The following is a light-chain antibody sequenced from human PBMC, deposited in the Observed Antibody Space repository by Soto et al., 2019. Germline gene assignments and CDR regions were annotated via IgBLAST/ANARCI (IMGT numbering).Light chain of an antibody. CDR2: AAS. V-gene: IGKV1-39*01. J-gene: IGKJ1*01. CDR3: QHYNSYSEA. CDR1: QSISNH. Sequence: DLQMPQSPSSLSPSVEDRVVTTCRASQSISNHFNSYQQKPGKAPKLLTFAASRLQSRVPSRSSGSRSGPDFPLTLSSLQPDDFATYYCQHYNSYSEAFGQGTKADLK.